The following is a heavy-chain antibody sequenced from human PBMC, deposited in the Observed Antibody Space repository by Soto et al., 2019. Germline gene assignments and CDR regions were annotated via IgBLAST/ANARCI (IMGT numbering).Heavy chain of an antibody. V-gene: IGHV4-59*01. D-gene: IGHD3-3*02. J-gene: IGHJ4*02. CDR2: IYYSGST. Sequence: QVRLQESGPGLVKPSETLSLTCIVSGGSIRSYYWSWIRQPPGKGLEWIGYIYYSGSTNYNPSLNSRVTISVDTSKNQFSLKLTSVTAADTAVYYCARVSFLPDTFDYWGQGTLVTVSS. CDR1: GGSIRSYY. CDR3: ARVSFLPDTFDY.